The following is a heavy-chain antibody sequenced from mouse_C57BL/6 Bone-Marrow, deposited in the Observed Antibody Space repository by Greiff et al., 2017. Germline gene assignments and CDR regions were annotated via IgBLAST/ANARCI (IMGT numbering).Heavy chain of an antibody. CDR3: ARGGPRFAY. Sequence: QVQLQQSGTVLARPGASVKMSCKTSGYTFTSYWMHWVKQRPGQGLEWIGYINPSSGYTKYNQKFKDKATLTADKSSSTAYMQLSSLTYEDSAVYYCARGGPRFAYWGQGTLVTVSA. J-gene: IGHJ3*01. V-gene: IGHV1-7*01. CDR1: GYTFTSYW. D-gene: IGHD3-3*01. CDR2: INPSSGYT.